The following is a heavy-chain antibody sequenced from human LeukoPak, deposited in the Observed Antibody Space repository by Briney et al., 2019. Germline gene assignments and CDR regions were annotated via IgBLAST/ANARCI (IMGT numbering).Heavy chain of an antibody. CDR1: GGSMSSYY. CDR2: ISYSGST. J-gene: IGHJ6*02. V-gene: IGHV4-59*01. CDR3: ARDHSYYGSGYYYGMDV. Sequence: SETLSLTCTVSGGSMSSYYWSWIREPLTKGLEWIGYISYSGSTHYNPSLKSRVTISVDTSKNQFSLKLSSVTAADTAVYYCARDHSYYGSGYYYGMDVWGQGTTVTVSS. D-gene: IGHD3-10*01.